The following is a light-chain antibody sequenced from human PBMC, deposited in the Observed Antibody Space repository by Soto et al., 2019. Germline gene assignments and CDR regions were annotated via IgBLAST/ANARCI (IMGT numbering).Light chain of an antibody. CDR3: CSYAGSYTLV. J-gene: IGLJ2*01. CDR2: DVS. Sequence: QSVLTQPRSVSGSPGQSVTISCTGTSSDVGGYNYVSWYQQHPGKAPKLMMYDVSNRPSGVPDRFSGSKSGNTASLTISGLQAEDEADYSCCSYAGSYTLVFGGGTKLTVL. CDR1: SSDVGGYNY. V-gene: IGLV2-11*01.